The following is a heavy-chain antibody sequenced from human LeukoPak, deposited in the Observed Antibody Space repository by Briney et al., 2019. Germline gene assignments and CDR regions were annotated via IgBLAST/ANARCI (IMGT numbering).Heavy chain of an antibody. CDR2: INPYNGNT. CDR3: ARDQHDHVWGSYRPYFDY. CDR1: GYTFTNYG. D-gene: IGHD3-16*02. V-gene: IGHV1-18*01. Sequence: ASVKVSCKASGYTFTNYGISWVRQAPGQGLEWMRKINPYNGNTNYAQNLQGRVTMTTDTSTNTAYMELRSLRSDDTAVYYCARDQHDHVWGSYRPYFDYWGQGTLVTVSS. J-gene: IGHJ4*02.